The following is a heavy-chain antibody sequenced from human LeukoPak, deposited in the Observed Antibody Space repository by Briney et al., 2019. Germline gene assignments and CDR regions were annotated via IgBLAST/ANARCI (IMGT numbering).Heavy chain of an antibody. D-gene: IGHD6-13*01. Sequence: SETLSLTCAVYGESFIGYYWSWIRQPPGKGLEWIGEINHSGSTNYNPSLKSRVTMSVDTSKNQFSLKLSSVTAADTAVYYCARGPTIAIDGAGFWGQGTLVTVSS. CDR1: GESFIGYY. V-gene: IGHV4-34*01. CDR2: INHSGST. J-gene: IGHJ4*02. CDR3: ARGPTIAIDGAGF.